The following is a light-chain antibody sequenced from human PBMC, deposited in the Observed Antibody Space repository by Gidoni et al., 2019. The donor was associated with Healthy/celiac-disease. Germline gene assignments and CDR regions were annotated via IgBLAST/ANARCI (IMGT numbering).Light chain of an antibody. CDR2: DAA. J-gene: IGKJ5*01. CDR3: QQRSNWPPT. V-gene: IGKV3-11*01. Sequence: EIVLTQSPATLSLSPGERATLSCRVRQSVSSYLAWYQQKPGQAPRLLIYDAANRATGIPARFSGSGSGTDFTLTISSLEPEDFAVYYCQQRSNWPPTCXXXTRLEIK. CDR1: QSVSSY.